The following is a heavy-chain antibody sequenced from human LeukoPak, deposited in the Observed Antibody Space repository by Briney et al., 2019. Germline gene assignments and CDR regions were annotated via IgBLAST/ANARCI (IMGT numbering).Heavy chain of an antibody. CDR2: IIPIFGIA. J-gene: IGHJ5*02. CDR1: GGTFSSYA. V-gene: IGHV1-69*04. CDR3: ARGSRHCSSTSCPKNWFDP. D-gene: IGHD2-2*01. Sequence: ASVKVSCKASGGTFSSYAISWVRQAPGQGLEWMGRIIPIFGIANYAQKFQGRVTITADKSTSTAYMELSSLRSEDTAVYYCARGSRHCSSTSCPKNWFDPWGQGTLVTVSS.